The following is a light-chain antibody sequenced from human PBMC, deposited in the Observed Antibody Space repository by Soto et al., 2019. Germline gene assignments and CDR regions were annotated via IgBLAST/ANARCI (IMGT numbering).Light chain of an antibody. J-gene: IGKJ5*01. Sequence: DIQMTQSPSTLSASIGDTVTVACRASQGISNWLAWYQQKAGKAPILLIYDASSVESGVPSRFSGSGFGTEFTLTISSLQPDDFATYYCQQYNDYSITFGQGTRLEI. CDR1: QGISNW. CDR3: QQYNDYSIT. CDR2: DAS. V-gene: IGKV1-5*01.